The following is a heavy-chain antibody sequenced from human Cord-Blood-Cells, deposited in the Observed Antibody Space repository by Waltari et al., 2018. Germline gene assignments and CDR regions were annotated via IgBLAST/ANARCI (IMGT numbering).Heavy chain of an antibody. CDR1: GGTFSSSA. D-gene: IGHD3-9*01. CDR3: ARGGYYDILTGYDAFDI. CDR2: IIPIFGTA. V-gene: IGHV1-69*01. Sequence: QVQLVQSGAEVKKPGSSVKVSCKASGGTFSSSAISWVRQAPGQGLEWMGGIIPIFGTANYAQKFQGRVTITADESTSTAYMELSSLRSEDTAVYYCARGGYYDILTGYDAFDIWGQGTMVTVSS. J-gene: IGHJ3*02.